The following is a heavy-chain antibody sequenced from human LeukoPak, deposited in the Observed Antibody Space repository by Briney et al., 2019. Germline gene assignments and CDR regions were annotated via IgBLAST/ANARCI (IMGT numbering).Heavy chain of an antibody. V-gene: IGHV4-4*07. J-gene: IGHJ4*02. CDR1: GGSISSYY. CDR2: IYTGGST. Sequence: PSETLSLTCTVSGGSISSYYWSWIRQPAGKGLEWIGRIYTGGSTNYNPSLKSRVTMSVDTSKNQFSLKLSSVTAADTAVYYCARNYCSSTSCYKRYFDYWGQGTLVTVSS. CDR3: ARNYCSSTSCYKRYFDY. D-gene: IGHD2-2*02.